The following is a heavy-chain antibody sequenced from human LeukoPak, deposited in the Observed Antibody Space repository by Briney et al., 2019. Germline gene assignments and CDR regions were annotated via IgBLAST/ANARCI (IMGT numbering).Heavy chain of an antibody. CDR1: GYTFTSYG. D-gene: IGHD6-19*01. J-gene: IGHJ4*02. CDR3: ARDLVPYSSGRYYFDY. CDR2: ISAYNGNT. Sequence: ASVKVSRKASGYTFTSYGISWVRQASGQGLEWMGWISAYNGNTNYAQKLQGRVTMTTDTSTSTAYMELRSLRSDDTAVYYCARDLVPYSSGRYYFDYWGQGTLVTVSS. V-gene: IGHV1-18*01.